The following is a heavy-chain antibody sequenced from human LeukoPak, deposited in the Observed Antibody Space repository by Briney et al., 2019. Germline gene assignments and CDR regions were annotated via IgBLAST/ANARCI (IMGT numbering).Heavy chain of an antibody. J-gene: IGHJ4*02. D-gene: IGHD1-26*01. CDR2: ISGSGGST. CDR3: AKKVGATEGLPFAY. CDR1: GFTFSSYA. V-gene: IGHV3-23*01. Sequence: GGSLRLSCAASGFTFSSYAMSWVRQAPGKGLEWVAAISGSGGSTYYADSVKGRFTISRDNSKNTLYLQMNSLRAEDTAVYYCAKKVGATEGLPFAYWGQGTLVSVSS.